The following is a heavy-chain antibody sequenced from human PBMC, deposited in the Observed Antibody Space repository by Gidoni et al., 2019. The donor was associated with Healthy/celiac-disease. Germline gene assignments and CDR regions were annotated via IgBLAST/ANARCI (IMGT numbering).Heavy chain of an antibody. CDR3: ARALEMATIRRGPGAFDI. Sequence: PSQTLSLTCTVSGGSISSGGYYWSWIRQHPGKGLEWIGYTDYSGSTYYTPSLKSRVTISVDTSKNQFSLKLSSVTAADTAVYYCARALEMATIRRGPGAFDIWGQGTMVTVSS. CDR1: GGSISSGGYY. V-gene: IGHV4-31*03. J-gene: IGHJ3*02. D-gene: IGHD5-12*01. CDR2: TDYSGST.